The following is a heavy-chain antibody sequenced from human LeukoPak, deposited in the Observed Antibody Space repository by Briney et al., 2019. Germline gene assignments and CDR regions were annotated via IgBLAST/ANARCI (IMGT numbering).Heavy chain of an antibody. V-gene: IGHV3-7*03. D-gene: IGHD5-24*01. CDR3: AKEGRSLQTY. Sequence: GGSLRLSCAASGFMFSSNWMSWVRLAPGKGLEWVANIKEDGTETYYVDSVKGRFTISRDNAKNSLYSQMNSLGVEDTAVYYCAKEGRSLQTYWGQGTLVTVSS. J-gene: IGHJ4*02. CDR2: IKEDGTET. CDR1: GFMFSSNW.